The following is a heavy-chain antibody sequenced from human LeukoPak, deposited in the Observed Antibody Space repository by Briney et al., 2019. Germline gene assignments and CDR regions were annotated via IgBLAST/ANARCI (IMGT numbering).Heavy chain of an antibody. Sequence: GGSLRLSCVASGFTFSSYEMNWVRQAPGRGLGWISYMSFSGSTIYYADSVKGRFTISRDNAKNSLYLQMNSLRAEDTAVYYCARGYSSYYPDAFDIWGQGTMVTVSS. CDR1: GFTFSSYE. CDR3: ARGYSSYYPDAFDI. V-gene: IGHV3-48*03. D-gene: IGHD5-12*01. J-gene: IGHJ3*02. CDR2: MSFSGSTI.